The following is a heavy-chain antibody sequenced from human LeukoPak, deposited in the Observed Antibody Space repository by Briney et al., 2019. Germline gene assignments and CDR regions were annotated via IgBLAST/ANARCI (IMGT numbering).Heavy chain of an antibody. J-gene: IGHJ4*02. CDR3: ARGKARAVAGFDY. CDR1: GGSISSSSHY. CDR2: MYYRGST. Sequence: SETLSLTCTVSGGSISSSSHYWGWIRQPPGKGLEWIGSMYYRGSTYHNPSLKSRVTISVDTSKNQFSLKLSSVTAADTAVYYCARGKARAVAGFDYWGQGNLVTVSS. D-gene: IGHD6-19*01. V-gene: IGHV4-39*07.